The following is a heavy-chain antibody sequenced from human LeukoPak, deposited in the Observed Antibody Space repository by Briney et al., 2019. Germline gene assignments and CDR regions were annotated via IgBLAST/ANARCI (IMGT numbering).Heavy chain of an antibody. CDR3: ARGSYGDYADYYYYMDV. Sequence: SQTLSLTCAISGDSVSSNSAAWNWIRQSPSRGLEWLGRTYYRSKWYNDYAVSVKSRITINPDTSKNQFSLQLNSVTPEDTTVYYCARGSYGDYADYYYYMDVWGKGTTVTVSS. CDR1: GDSVSSNSAA. CDR2: TYYRSKWYN. V-gene: IGHV6-1*01. D-gene: IGHD4-17*01. J-gene: IGHJ6*03.